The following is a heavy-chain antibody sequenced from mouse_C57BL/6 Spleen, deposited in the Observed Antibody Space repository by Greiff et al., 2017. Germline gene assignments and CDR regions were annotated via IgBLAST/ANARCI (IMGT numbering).Heavy chain of an antibody. CDR2: ISDGGSYT. J-gene: IGHJ3*01. CDR1: GFTFSSYA. Sequence: EVQVVESGGGLVKPGGSLKLSCAASGFTFSSYAMSWVRQTPEKRLEWVATISDGGSYTYYPDNVKGRFTISRDNAKNNLYLQMSHLKSEDTAMYYCARDAGWSQGTLVTVSA. CDR3: ARDAG. V-gene: IGHV5-4*01.